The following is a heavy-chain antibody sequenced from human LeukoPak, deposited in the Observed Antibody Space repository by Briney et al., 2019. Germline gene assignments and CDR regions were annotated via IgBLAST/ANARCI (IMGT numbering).Heavy chain of an antibody. V-gene: IGHV3-21*01. CDR3: ARGGLDWFDP. Sequence: GGSLRLSCAASGFTFSSYSMNWVRQAPGKGLEWVSSISSSSYIYYADSVKGRFTISRDNAKNSLYLQMNSLRAEDTALYYCARGGLDWFDPWGQGTLVTVSS. D-gene: IGHD2-21*01. CDR2: ISSSSYI. J-gene: IGHJ5*02. CDR1: GFTFSSYS.